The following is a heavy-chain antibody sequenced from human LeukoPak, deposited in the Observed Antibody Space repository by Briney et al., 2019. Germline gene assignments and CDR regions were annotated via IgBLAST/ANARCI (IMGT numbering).Heavy chain of an antibody. V-gene: IGHV3-43*02. D-gene: IGHD5-12*01. J-gene: IGHJ4*02. CDR1: GLTLDDYA. CDR3: AKGGYDFDF. CDR2: ISRDGATT. Sequence: PGGSLRLSXAASGLTLDDYAMHWVRQPPGKGLEWVSLISRDGATTFYADSVKGRFSISRDNRKNSLYLQMNNLRTEDTGLYYCAKGGYDFDFWGQGTLVTVSS.